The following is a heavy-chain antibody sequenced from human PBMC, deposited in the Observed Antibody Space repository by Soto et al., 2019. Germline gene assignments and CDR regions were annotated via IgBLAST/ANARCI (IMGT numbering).Heavy chain of an antibody. CDR1: GYTFTSYY. V-gene: IGHV1-46*01. D-gene: IGHD3-22*01. CDR3: ARDKRDDSSGYENWFDP. Sequence: ASVKVSCKASGYTFTSYYMHWVRQAPGQGLEWMGIINPSGGSTSYAQKLQGRVTMTTDTSTSTAYMELRSLRPDDTAVYYCARDKRDDSSGYENWFDPWGQGTLVTVSS. J-gene: IGHJ5*02. CDR2: INPSGGST.